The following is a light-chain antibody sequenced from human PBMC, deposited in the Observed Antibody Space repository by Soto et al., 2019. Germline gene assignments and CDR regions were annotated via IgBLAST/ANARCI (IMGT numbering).Light chain of an antibody. J-gene: IGKJ1*01. CDR2: GAS. Sequence: EIVLTQSPGTLSLFPGERATLSGRASQSVSSSYLAWYQQKPGQAPRLLIYGASSRAPGIPDRFSGSGSGTNFTLTTSRLEPEDFAVYYSQQYGSSPRTFGQGTNVEIK. CDR1: QSVSSSY. CDR3: QQYGSSPRT. V-gene: IGKV3-20*01.